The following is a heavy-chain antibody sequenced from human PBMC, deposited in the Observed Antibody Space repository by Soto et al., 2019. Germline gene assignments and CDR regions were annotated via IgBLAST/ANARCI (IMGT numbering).Heavy chain of an antibody. CDR1: GFTFSTDT. CDR2: ISTSGATR. CDR3: ARFFGSGFDY. Sequence: ESMKISCVASGFTFSTDTMNWVRQAPGKGLEWVAHISTSGATRYYADSVKGRFTISRDNAKTSLYLQMDSLRNEDTAVYYCARFFGSGFDYWGQGTLVTVSS. D-gene: IGHD6-19*01. J-gene: IGHJ4*02. V-gene: IGHV3-48*02.